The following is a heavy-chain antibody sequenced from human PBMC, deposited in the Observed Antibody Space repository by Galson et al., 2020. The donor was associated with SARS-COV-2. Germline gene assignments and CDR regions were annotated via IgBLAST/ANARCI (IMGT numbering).Heavy chain of an antibody. CDR1: GGSISSGGYY. V-gene: IGHV4-31*03. D-gene: IGHD4-17*01. CDR2: IYYSGST. CDR3: AADRRSYGDNESVDY. Sequence: SETLSLTCTVSGGSISSGGYYWSWIRQHPGKGLEWNGYIYYSGSTYYNPSLKSRVTISVDTSKNQFSLKLSSVTAADTAVYYCAADRRSYGDNESVDYWGQGTLVTVSS. J-gene: IGHJ4*02.